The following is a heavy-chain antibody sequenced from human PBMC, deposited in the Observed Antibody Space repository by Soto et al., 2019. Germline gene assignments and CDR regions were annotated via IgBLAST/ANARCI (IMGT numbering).Heavy chain of an antibody. V-gene: IGHV4-4*07. J-gene: IGHJ6*02. D-gene: IGHD1-26*01. Sequence: PSETLSLTCTVSGGSISSYYWSWIRQPAGKGLEWTGRIYTSGSTNYNPSLKSRVTMSVDTSKNQFSLKLSSVTAADTAVYYCARESWELPQDYYYGMDVWGQGTTVTVSS. CDR3: ARESWELPQDYYYGMDV. CDR1: GGSISSYY. CDR2: IYTSGST.